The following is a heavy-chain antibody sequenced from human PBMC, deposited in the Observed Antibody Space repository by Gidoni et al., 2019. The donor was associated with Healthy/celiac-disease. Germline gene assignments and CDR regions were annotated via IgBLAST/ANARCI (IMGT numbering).Heavy chain of an antibody. Sequence: QVQLQESGTGLVKPSGTLSLTCAVPGGSPSSSNWWSWVRQPPGKGLEWIGEIYHSGSTNYNPSLKRRVTISVDKSKNQLSLKLSSVTAADTAVYYCARVNSSGYLRFDYWGQGTLVTVSS. D-gene: IGHD3-22*01. CDR1: GGSPSSSNW. V-gene: IGHV4-4*02. J-gene: IGHJ4*02. CDR3: ARVNSSGYLRFDY. CDR2: IYHSGST.